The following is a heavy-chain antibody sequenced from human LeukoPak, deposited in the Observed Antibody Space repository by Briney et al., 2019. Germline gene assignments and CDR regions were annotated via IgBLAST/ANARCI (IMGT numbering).Heavy chain of an antibody. CDR2: ISYDGSNK. Sequence: GGSLRLSCAASGFTFSSYAMHWVRQVPGKGLEWVAVISYDGSNKYYADSVKGRFTISRDNSKNTLYLQMNGLRAEDTAVYYCARDLSYHKRIDYWGQGTLVTVSS. CDR1: GFTFSSYA. CDR3: ARDLSYHKRIDY. J-gene: IGHJ4*02. D-gene: IGHD5-24*01. V-gene: IGHV3-30*04.